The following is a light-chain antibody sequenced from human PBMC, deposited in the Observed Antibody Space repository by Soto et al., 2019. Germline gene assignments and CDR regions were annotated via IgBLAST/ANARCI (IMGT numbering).Light chain of an antibody. CDR2: GAS. CDR1: QSGNSN. Sequence: EIIMTQSPVTLSVSPGERATLSCRASQSGNSNLAWFQQKPGQAPRLVIYGASTRATGIPARFSGSGSGTEFTLTVSSLQSEDFAVYYCQQYNTWPRYTFGQGAKLEIK. V-gene: IGKV3-15*01. CDR3: QQYNTWPRYT. J-gene: IGKJ2*01.